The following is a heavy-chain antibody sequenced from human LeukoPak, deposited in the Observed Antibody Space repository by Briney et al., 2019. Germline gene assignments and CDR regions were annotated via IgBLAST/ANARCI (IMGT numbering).Heavy chain of an antibody. J-gene: IGHJ6*03. CDR3: ARLYEGSSVYYGRYYYYYYMDV. V-gene: IGHV4-59*12. CDR1: GGSISSYY. D-gene: IGHD3-22*01. Sequence: PSETLSLTCTVSGGSISSYYWSWLRQPPGQGLEGIGNIYYSGSTNYNPSLKRRVTITVDTSKNHFSLRLGSVTAADTAVYYCARLYEGSSVYYGRYYYYYYMDVWGKGTTVTVSS. CDR2: IYYSGST.